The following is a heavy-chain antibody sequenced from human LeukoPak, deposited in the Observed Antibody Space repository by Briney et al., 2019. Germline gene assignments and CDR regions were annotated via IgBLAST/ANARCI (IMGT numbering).Heavy chain of an antibody. Sequence: GGSLRLSCAASGFTFSSYSMNWVRQAPGKGLEWASYISSSSTIYYADSVKGRFTISRDNAKNSLYLQMNSLRAEDTAVYYCARPYYDFWSGYSTLAYWGQGTLVTVSS. CDR1: GFTFSSYS. CDR2: ISSSSTI. J-gene: IGHJ4*02. D-gene: IGHD3-3*01. V-gene: IGHV3-48*01. CDR3: ARPYYDFWSGYSTLAY.